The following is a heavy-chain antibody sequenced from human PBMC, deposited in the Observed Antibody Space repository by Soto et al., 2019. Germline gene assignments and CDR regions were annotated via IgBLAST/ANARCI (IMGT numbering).Heavy chain of an antibody. D-gene: IGHD3-22*01. CDR3: ARADSSVYDLNAAAGGY. V-gene: IGHV1-69*13. J-gene: IGHJ4*02. CDR1: GGTFSSYA. Sequence: SVKVSCKASGGTFSSYAISWVRQAPGQGLEWMGGIIPIFGTANYAQKFQGRVTITADESTSTAYMELSSLRSEDTAVYYCARADSSVYDLNAAAGGYWGQGTLVTVSS. CDR2: IIPIFGTA.